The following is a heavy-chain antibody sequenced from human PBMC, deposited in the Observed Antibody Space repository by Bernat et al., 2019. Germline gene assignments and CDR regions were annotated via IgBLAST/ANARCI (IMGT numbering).Heavy chain of an antibody. J-gene: IGHJ4*02. D-gene: IGHD3-22*01. CDR2: INPSGGST. CDR3: ASEDYDSSGYYPHAGDY. V-gene: IGHV1-46*03. CDR1: GYTFTSYF. Sequence: QVQLVQSGAEVEKPGASVKVSCKASGYTFTSYFMHWVRQAPGQGLEWMGIINPSGGSTSYAQKFQGRVTMTRDTSTSTVYMELSSLRSEDTAVYYCASEDYDSSGYYPHAGDYWGQGTLVTVSS.